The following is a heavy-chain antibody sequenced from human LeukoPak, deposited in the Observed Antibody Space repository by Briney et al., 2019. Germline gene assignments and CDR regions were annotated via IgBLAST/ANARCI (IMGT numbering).Heavy chain of an antibody. Sequence: GGSLRLSCAASAFTFSGYSMNWVRQAPGKGLEWVAVIWYDASNKYYADSVKGRFTISRDNSQNTLYLQMSSLTADDTAVYYCARAPDYGGNSEGDYWGQGTLVTVSS. D-gene: IGHD4-23*01. CDR2: IWYDASNK. J-gene: IGHJ4*02. CDR3: ARAPDYGGNSEGDY. V-gene: IGHV3-33*08. CDR1: AFTFSGYS.